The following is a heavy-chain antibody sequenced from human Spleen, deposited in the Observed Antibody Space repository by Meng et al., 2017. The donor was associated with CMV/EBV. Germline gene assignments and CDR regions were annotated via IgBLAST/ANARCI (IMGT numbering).Heavy chain of an antibody. D-gene: IGHD1-26*01. J-gene: IGHJ4*02. V-gene: IGHV3-23*03. CDR2: IYSGGSST. Sequence: GGSLRLSCAASGFTFSSYAMSWVRQAPGKGLEWVSVIYSGGSSTYYADSVKGRFTISRDNSKNTLYLQMGSLRAEDMAVYYCARGRGGATTRYFDYWGQGTLVTVSS. CDR3: ARGRGGATTRYFDY. CDR1: GFTFSSYA.